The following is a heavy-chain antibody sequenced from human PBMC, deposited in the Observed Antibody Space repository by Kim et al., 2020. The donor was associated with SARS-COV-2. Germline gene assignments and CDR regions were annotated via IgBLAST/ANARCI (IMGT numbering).Heavy chain of an antibody. V-gene: IGHV3-20*01. CDR1: GFTFDDYG. CDR2: IKWNGGST. J-gene: IGHJ6*03. D-gene: IGHD6-13*01. Sequence: GGSLRLSCAASGFTFDDYGMSWVRQVPGKGLEWVSGIKWNGGSTGYADSVKGRFTISRDNAKNSLYLQMNSLRAEDTALYHCARGGAAAPLTLNYYYYYMDVWGKGTTVTVSS. CDR3: ARGGAAAPLTLNYYYYYMDV.